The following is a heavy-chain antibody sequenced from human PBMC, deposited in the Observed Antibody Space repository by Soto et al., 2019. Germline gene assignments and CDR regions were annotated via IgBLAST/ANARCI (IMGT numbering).Heavy chain of an antibody. CDR2: IYHSGST. CDR1: SGSISSSNW. Sequence: QVQLQESGPGLVKPSGTLSLTCAVSSGSISSSNWWRWVRQPPGKGLEWIGGIYHSGSTNYNPSLKSRVTISVDKSKNQFSLKLSSVTAADTAVYYCARGATYDYIWGSYRRNYDAFDIWGQGTMVTVSS. CDR3: ARGATYDYIWGSYRRNYDAFDI. D-gene: IGHD3-16*02. J-gene: IGHJ3*02. V-gene: IGHV4-4*02.